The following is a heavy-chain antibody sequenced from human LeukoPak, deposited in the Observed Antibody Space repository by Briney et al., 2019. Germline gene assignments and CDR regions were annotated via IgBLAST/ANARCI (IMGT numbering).Heavy chain of an antibody. J-gene: IGHJ4*02. CDR2: IYHSGST. V-gene: IGHV4-4*02. CDR3: ARYVSAAPGHYYFDY. Sequence: SETLSLTCAVSGGSISSSNWWSWVRQPPGKGLEWIGEIYHSGSTNYNPSLKSRVTISVDKSKKQFSLKLSSVTAADTAVYYCARYVSAAPGHYYFDYWGQGTLVTVSS. D-gene: IGHD6-13*01. CDR1: GGSISSSNW.